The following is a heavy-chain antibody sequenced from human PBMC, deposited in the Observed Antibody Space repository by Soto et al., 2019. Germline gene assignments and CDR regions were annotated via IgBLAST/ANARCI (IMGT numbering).Heavy chain of an antibody. CDR1: GFTFSSYS. CDR3: ERGIWYSSRAGMEV. J-gene: IGHJ6*04. CDR2: ISSSSSYI. Sequence: PGGSLRLSCAASGFTFSSYSMNWVRQAPGKGLEWVSSISSSSSYIYYADSVKGRFTISRDNAKNSLYLQMNSLRAEETAVYNCERGIWYSSRAGMEVWGKVTTFTVSS. D-gene: IGHD6-13*01. V-gene: IGHV3-21*01.